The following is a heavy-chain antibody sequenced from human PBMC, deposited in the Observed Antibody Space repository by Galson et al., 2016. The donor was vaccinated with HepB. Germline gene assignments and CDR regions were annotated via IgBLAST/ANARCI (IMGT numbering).Heavy chain of an antibody. CDR3: ARGSEILTGYYAY. CDR1: GYTFTTYG. Sequence: SVKVSCKASGYTFTTYGISWVRQAPGQGLEWMGGIIPMLGTATYAQKFQGRVTITADESTSTAYMDLSSLRSEDTALYYCARGSEILTGYYAYWGQGTLITVSS. D-gene: IGHD3-9*01. V-gene: IGHV1-69*13. CDR2: IIPMLGTA. J-gene: IGHJ4*02.